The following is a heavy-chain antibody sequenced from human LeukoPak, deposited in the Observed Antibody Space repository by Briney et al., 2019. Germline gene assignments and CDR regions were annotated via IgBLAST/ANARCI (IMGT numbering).Heavy chain of an antibody. Sequence: ATVWVSCKASGYSFTGYYMHWVRQAPGQGLEWMGWSNHKSGLTNYAPKFQGRVHMPRDTFLSTAFMELSRLSSDDPAVYYCARGRGRTSSHLAYWGQGPLVTVSS. D-gene: IGHD2-2*01. CDR2: SNHKSGLT. CDR3: ARGRGRTSSHLAY. V-gene: IGHV1-2*02. J-gene: IGHJ4*02. CDR1: GYSFTGYY.